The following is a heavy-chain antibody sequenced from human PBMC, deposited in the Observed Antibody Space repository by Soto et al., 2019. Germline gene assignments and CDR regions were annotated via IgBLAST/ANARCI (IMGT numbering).Heavy chain of an antibody. V-gene: IGHV1-46*01. CDR2: INPLPTSGST. D-gene: IGHD6-13*01. J-gene: IGHJ4*02. Sequence: QVQLVQSGAEVKKPGASVKVSCKASGYIFTNYYIHWVRQAPGQGLEWMAIINPLPTSGSTNYAQKSQGRVTGTRDTATSTDYLELSSLRSDDTAVYYCARDLAAAAYWGQGTLVPVSS. CDR3: ARDLAAAAY. CDR1: GYIFTNYY.